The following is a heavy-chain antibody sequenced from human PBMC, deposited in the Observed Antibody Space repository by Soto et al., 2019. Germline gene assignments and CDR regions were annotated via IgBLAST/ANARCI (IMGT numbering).Heavy chain of an antibody. D-gene: IGHD1-26*01. J-gene: IGHJ4*02. V-gene: IGHV1-2*02. CDR2: INTNSGGT. CDR3: ARDRVGSIRGDS. Sequence: ASVKVSCKASGYTFTDYYLHWVRQAPGQGLEWMGWINTNSGGTHYAQAFQGRVTMTRDTSIRTAYMELRRLRSDDTATFYCARDRVGSIRGDSGDQGTLVTVSS. CDR1: GYTFTDYY.